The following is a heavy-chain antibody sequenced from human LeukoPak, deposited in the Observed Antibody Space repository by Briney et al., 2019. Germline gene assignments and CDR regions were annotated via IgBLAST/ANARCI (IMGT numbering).Heavy chain of an antibody. CDR1: GFTFSSYA. D-gene: IGHD2-2*01. CDR2: ISYDGSNK. Sequence: PGGSLRLSCAASGFTFSSYAMHWVRQAPGKGLEWVAVISYDGSNKCYADSVKGRFTISRDNSKNTLYLQMNSLRAEDTAVYYCARGYCSSTSCWFDPWGQGTLVTVSS. V-gene: IGHV3-30-3*01. CDR3: ARGYCSSTSCWFDP. J-gene: IGHJ5*02.